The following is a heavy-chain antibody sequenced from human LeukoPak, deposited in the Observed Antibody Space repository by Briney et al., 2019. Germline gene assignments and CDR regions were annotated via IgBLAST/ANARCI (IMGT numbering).Heavy chain of an antibody. Sequence: ASVKVSCKASGYTFTSYGISWVRQAPGQGLEWMGWINTNTGNPTYAQGFTGRFVFSLDTSVSTAYLQISSLKAEDTAVYYCARWARMVRGVIITFVDYWGQGTLVTVSS. CDR2: INTNTGNP. CDR1: GYTFTSYG. J-gene: IGHJ4*02. D-gene: IGHD3-10*01. V-gene: IGHV7-4-1*02. CDR3: ARWARMVRGVIITFVDY.